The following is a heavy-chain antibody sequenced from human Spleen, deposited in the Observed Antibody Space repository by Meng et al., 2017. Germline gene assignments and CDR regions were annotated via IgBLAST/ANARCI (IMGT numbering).Heavy chain of an antibody. CDR1: GGSFSDYY. V-gene: IGHV4-34*01. D-gene: IGHD4-11*01. J-gene: IGHJ4*02. Sequence: QVHLQPLVAGLLRPSETLSLTCVVSGGSFSDYYWSWIRKPPGKGLEWIGEINHSGSTNYNPSLESRATISVDTSQNNLSLKLSSVTAADSAVYYCARGPTTMAHDFDYWGQGTLVTVSS. CDR3: ARGPTTMAHDFDY. CDR2: INHSGST.